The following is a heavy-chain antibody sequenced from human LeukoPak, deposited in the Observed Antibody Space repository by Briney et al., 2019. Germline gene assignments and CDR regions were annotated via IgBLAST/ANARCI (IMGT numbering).Heavy chain of an antibody. CDR1: GGSISSYY. Sequence: SETLSLTCTVSGGSISSYYWSWIRQPPGKGLEWIGYIYYSGSTNYKPSLKSRVTISVDTSKNQFSLKLSSVTAADTAVYYCAKLYYLSPSLSVELTYFDYWGQGTLVTVSS. J-gene: IGHJ4*02. D-gene: IGHD2-2*01. CDR2: IYYSGST. V-gene: IGHV4-59*01. CDR3: AKLYYLSPSLSVELTYFDY.